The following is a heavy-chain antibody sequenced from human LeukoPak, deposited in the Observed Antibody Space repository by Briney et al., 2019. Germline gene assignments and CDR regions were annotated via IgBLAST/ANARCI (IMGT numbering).Heavy chain of an antibody. Sequence: GGSLRLSCAASGFTFSSYSRNWVRQAPGKGLEWVSSISSSSGYIYYAVSVKGRFTISRDNAKNSLYLQMNSLRAEDTAVYYCASEGRDGYNLDYWGQGTLVTVSS. CDR1: GFTFSSYS. V-gene: IGHV3-21*01. D-gene: IGHD5-24*01. CDR2: ISSSSGYI. CDR3: ASEGRDGYNLDY. J-gene: IGHJ4*02.